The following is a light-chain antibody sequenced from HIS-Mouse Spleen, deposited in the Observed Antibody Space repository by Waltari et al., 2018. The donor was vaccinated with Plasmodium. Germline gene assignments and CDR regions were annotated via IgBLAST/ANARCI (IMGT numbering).Light chain of an antibody. V-gene: IGLV2-14*03. CDR3: SSYTSSSTLV. J-gene: IGLJ2*01. CDR2: DVR. Sequence: QSALTQPASVSGSPGQSITISCTGTSSDGGGYNYVSWYQQHPGKAPTLMIYDVRNRPSVVSNRFSGSKSGNTASLTISGLQAEDEADYYCSSYTSSSTLVFGGGTKLTVL. CDR1: SSDGGGYNY.